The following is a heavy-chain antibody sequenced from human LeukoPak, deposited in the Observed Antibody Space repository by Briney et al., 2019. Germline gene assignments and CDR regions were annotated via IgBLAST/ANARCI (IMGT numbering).Heavy chain of an antibody. D-gene: IGHD1-26*01. CDR2: IIPTFGTA. J-gene: IGHJ4*02. Sequence: ASVKVSCKASGGTFSSYAISWVRQAPGQGLEWMGGIIPTFGTANYAQKFQGRVTITADESTSTAYMELSSLRSEDTAVYYCARWVGFNSGSRRLDYWGQGTLVTVSS. V-gene: IGHV1-69*13. CDR1: GGTFSSYA. CDR3: ARWVGFNSGSRRLDY.